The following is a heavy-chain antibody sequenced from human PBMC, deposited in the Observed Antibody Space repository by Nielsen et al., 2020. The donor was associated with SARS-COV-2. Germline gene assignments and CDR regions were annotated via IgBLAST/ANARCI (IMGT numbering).Heavy chain of an antibody. J-gene: IGHJ3*02. D-gene: IGHD3-22*01. Sequence: GESLKISCAASGFTFSDYYMSWIRQAPGKGLEWVSYISSSGSTIYYADSVKGRFTISRDNAKNSLYLQMNSLRAEDTAVYYCARGGPYYYDSSGLGASDIWGQGTMVTVSS. CDR2: ISSSGSTI. CDR3: ARGGPYYYDSSGLGASDI. V-gene: IGHV3-11*01. CDR1: GFTFSDYY.